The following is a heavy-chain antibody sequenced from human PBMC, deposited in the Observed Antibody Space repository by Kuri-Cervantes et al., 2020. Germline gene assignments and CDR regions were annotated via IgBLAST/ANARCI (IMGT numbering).Heavy chain of an antibody. CDR2: INPYGSEI. V-gene: IGHV3-7*03. D-gene: IGHD1-26*01. CDR3: AREGPAGDRSDY. J-gene: IGHJ4*02. Sequence: GESLKISCAASGFTFSRSWMTWVRQAPGQGLECVTNINPYGSEINYVHTVRGRFTISRDNAKNSLYLQMNSLRAEDTDVYYCAREGPAGDRSDYWGQGTLVTVSS. CDR1: GFTFSRSW.